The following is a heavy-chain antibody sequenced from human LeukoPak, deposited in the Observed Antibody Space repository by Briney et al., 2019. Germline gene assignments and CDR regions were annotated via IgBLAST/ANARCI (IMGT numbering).Heavy chain of an antibody. CDR2: ISGSGGST. CDR1: GFTFSSYA. Sequence: GGSLRLSCAASGFTFSSYAMSWVRQAPGKGLEWVSAISGSGGSTYYADSVKGRFTISRDNSKNTLYLQMNSLRAEDTAVYYCAKAEDIVVVVAATIDYWGQGTLVTVSS. D-gene: IGHD2-15*01. J-gene: IGHJ4*02. CDR3: AKAEDIVVVVAATIDY. V-gene: IGHV3-23*01.